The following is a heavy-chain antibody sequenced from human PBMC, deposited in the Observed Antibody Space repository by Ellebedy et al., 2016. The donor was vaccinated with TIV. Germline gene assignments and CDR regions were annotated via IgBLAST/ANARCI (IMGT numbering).Heavy chain of an antibody. CDR1: GGSISTYF. CDR2: VYTSGST. CDR3: ARVDGSGWYYFAS. V-gene: IGHV4-4*08. J-gene: IGHJ4*02. D-gene: IGHD6-19*01. Sequence: MPSETLSLTCTVSGGSISTYFWSWIRQPPGKGLEWIGYVYTSGSTNYNPSLKSRVTISVDWSKNQFSLRLSSVTASDTAVYFCARVDGSGWYYFASWGQGTLVTVSS.